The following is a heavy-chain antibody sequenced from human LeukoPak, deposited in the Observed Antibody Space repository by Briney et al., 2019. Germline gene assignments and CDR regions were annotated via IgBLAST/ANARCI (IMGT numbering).Heavy chain of an antibody. CDR2: SHTSGTT. V-gene: IGHV4-34*01. CDR1: GGSCCHNY. D-gene: IGHD3-3*01. CDR3: ASDVDSAKVGY. Sequence: SETLSLTCTGHGGSCCHNYWNWIRKRPGLGLEGIGESHTSGTTSYRPSLESRVSISVETPNNRLPLTVTSVNAADTAIYYCASDVDSAKVGYWGRGTLVTVSS. J-gene: IGHJ4*02.